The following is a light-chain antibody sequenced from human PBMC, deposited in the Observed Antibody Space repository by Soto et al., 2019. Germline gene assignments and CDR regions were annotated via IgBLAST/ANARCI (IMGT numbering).Light chain of an antibody. V-gene: IGLV8-61*01. CDR2: STN. CDR1: SGSVSTTYY. CDR3: MLYMGGGLVV. J-gene: IGLJ2*01. Sequence: QTVVPQEPSFSVSPGGTVTLTCGLTSGSVSTTYYPSWYQQTPGQAPRTLIYSTNIRSSGVPDRFSGSILGNKAALTITGAQADDESDYRCMLYMGGGLVVFGGGTKLTVL.